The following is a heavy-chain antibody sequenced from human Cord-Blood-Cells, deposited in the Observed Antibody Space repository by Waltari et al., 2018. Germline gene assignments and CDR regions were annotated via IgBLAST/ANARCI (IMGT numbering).Heavy chain of an antibody. CDR1: GFTFSSYA. Sequence: QVQLVESGGGVVQPGRSLRLSCAASGFTFSSYAMHWVRQAPGKGLEWVGVISYDGSNKYYADSVKGRFTISRDNSKNTLYLQMNSLRAEDTAVYYCARGEYVVVPAAIDYWGQGTLVTVSS. CDR2: ISYDGSNK. D-gene: IGHD2-2*01. J-gene: IGHJ4*02. V-gene: IGHV3-30-3*01. CDR3: ARGEYVVVPAAIDY.